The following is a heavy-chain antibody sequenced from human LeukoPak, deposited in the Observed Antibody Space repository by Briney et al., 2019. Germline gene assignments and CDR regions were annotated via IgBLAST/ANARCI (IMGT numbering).Heavy chain of an antibody. V-gene: IGHV1-69*01. CDR3: ARGLGYYDSSVMDAFDI. Sequence: GASVKVSCMASGGTFSSYAISWVRQAPGQGLEWMGGIIPIFGTANYAQKFQGRVTITADESTSTAYMELSSLRSEDTAVYYCARGLGYYDSSVMDAFDIWGQGTMVTVSS. CDR1: GGTFSSYA. CDR2: IIPIFGTA. J-gene: IGHJ3*02. D-gene: IGHD3-22*01.